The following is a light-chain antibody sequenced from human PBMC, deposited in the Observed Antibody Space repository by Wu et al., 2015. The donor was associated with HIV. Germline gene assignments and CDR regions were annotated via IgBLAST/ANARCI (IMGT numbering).Light chain of an antibody. CDR2: SIS. V-gene: IGKV3-15*01. Sequence: VMTQSPATLSVSPGERASLSCRASQTVSTDFAWYHQKPGQAPRLLMYSISVRATGVPARFTGSGSGTEFTLTINSMQSEDFGIYYCHQYRTWPLTFGQGTKVEI. CDR3: HQYRTWPLT. J-gene: IGKJ1*01. CDR1: QTVSTD.